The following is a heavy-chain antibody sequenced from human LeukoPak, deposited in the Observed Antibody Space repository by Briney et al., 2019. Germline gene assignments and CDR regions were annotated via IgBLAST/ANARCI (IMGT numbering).Heavy chain of an antibody. Sequence: PGRSLRLSRAASGFTFSSYGMHWVRQAPGKGLEWVAFIRYDGSNKYYADSVKGRFTISRDNSKNTLYLQMNSLRAEDTAVYYCAKDRMLYSYGHGADYWGQGTLVTVSS. CDR2: IRYDGSNK. CDR3: AKDRMLYSYGHGADY. V-gene: IGHV3-30*02. J-gene: IGHJ4*02. D-gene: IGHD5-18*01. CDR1: GFTFSSYG.